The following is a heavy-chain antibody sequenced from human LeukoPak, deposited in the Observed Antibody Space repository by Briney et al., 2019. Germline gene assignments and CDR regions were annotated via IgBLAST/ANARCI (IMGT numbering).Heavy chain of an antibody. Sequence: GGSLRLSCAASGFTFSDRYMDWVRQAPGKGLEWAGRARDKAHSYTTEYAASVNGRFTISRDDSNNALYLHMSSLETEDTAVYYCARVSSSWHLDDWGQGTLVTVSS. CDR2: ARDKAHSYTT. D-gene: IGHD3-16*02. CDR1: GFTFSDRY. J-gene: IGHJ4*02. CDR3: ARVSSSWHLDD. V-gene: IGHV3-72*01.